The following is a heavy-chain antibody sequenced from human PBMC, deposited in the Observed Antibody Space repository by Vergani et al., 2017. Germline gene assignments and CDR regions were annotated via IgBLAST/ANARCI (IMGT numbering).Heavy chain of an antibody. Sequence: QVQLQESGPGLVKPSQTLSLTCTVSGGSISSGSYYWSWIRQPAGKGLEWIGRIYTSGSTNYNPSLKSRVTISVDTSKNQFSLKLSSVTAADTAVYYCARYSSIAARRYYYXMDVWGKGTTVTVSS. CDR1: GGSISSGSYY. CDR3: ARYSSIAARRYYYXMDV. J-gene: IGHJ6*03. D-gene: IGHD6-6*01. V-gene: IGHV4-61*02. CDR2: IYTSGST.